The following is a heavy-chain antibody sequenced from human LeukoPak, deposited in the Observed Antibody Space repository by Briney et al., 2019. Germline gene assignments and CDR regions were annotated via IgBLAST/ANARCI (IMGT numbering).Heavy chain of an antibody. CDR1: GGSSSSYY. D-gene: IGHD1-26*01. Sequence: SQTLSLTCTVSGGSSSSYYWSWIRQPPGKGLEWIGYIYYSGSTSYNPSLKSRVTISLDTSKNQFSLKLSSVTAADTAVYFCARDDSGSSGTSWFDPWGQGTLVSVSS. CDR3: ARDDSGSSGTSWFDP. V-gene: IGHV4-59*01. J-gene: IGHJ5*02. CDR2: IYYSGST.